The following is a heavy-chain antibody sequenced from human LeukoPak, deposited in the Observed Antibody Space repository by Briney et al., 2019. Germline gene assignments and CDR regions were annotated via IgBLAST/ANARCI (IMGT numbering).Heavy chain of an antibody. D-gene: IGHD6-19*01. CDR2: IKQDGSEK. CDR1: GFTFSSYW. CDR3: ARDSSLRYYFDY. J-gene: IGHJ4*02. V-gene: IGHV3-7*01. Sequence: GGSLRLSCAAPGFTFSSYWMSWVRQAPGKGLEWVANIKQDGSEKYYVDSVKGRFTISRDNAKNSLYLQMNSLRDEDTAVYYCARDSSLRYYFDYWGQGTLVTVSS.